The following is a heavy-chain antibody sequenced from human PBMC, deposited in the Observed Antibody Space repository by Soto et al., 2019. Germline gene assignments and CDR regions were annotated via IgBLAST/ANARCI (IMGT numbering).Heavy chain of an antibody. CDR3: ARGRNGMDV. J-gene: IGHJ6*02. Sequence: ASVEVCCKASGDTFTNYDIKWVRQATGQGLEWMGWMNPNSGNTGYAQKFQGRVTMTRNTSISTAYMELSSLRSEDTAVYYCARGRNGMDVWGQGTTVTVSS. CDR2: MNPNSGNT. CDR1: GDTFTNYD. V-gene: IGHV1-8*01.